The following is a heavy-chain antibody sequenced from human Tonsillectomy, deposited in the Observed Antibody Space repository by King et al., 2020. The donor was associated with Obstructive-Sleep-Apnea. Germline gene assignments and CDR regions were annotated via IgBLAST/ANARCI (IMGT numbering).Heavy chain of an antibody. V-gene: IGHV3-64D*09. D-gene: IGHD3-10*01. CDR2: ISSHGGST. J-gene: IGHJ3*02. Sequence: DVQLVESGGGLVQPGGSLRLSCSASGFTFSSYAMHWVRQAPGKGLEYVSAISSHGGSTYYADSVKGRFTISRDNSKNTLYLQMSSLRAEDTAVYYCHRGASEAFDIWGQGTMVTVSS. CDR1: GFTFSSYA. CDR3: HRGASEAFDI.